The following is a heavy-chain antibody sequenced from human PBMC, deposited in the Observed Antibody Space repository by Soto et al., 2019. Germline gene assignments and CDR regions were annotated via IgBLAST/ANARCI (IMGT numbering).Heavy chain of an antibody. D-gene: IGHD6-6*01. J-gene: IGHJ4*02. CDR3: ARGRRIAARRGGGFDY. CDR2: INHSGST. V-gene: IGHV4-34*01. CDR1: GGSFSGYY. Sequence: QVQLQQWGAGLLKPSETLSLTCAVYGGSFSGYYWSWIRQPPGKGLEWIGEINHSGSTNYNPSLKSRVTISVDTSKNQFSLKLSSVTAAGTAVYYCARGRRIAARRGGGFDYWGQGTLVTVSS.